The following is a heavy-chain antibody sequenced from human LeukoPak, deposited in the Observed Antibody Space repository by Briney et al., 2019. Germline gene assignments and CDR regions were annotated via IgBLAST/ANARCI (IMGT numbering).Heavy chain of an antibody. CDR1: GYTFTAYY. CDR2: INPNSGGT. D-gene: IGHD3-16*01. J-gene: IGHJ4*02. V-gene: IGHV1-2*02. Sequence: VASVKVSCKASGYTFTAYYIHWVRQAPGQGLEWMGWINPNSGGTNYAQKFQGRVTMTRDTSISTAYMELSRLRSDDTAVYYCARAGGMDPQSFYFDYWGQGTLVTVSS. CDR3: ARAGGMDPQSFYFDY.